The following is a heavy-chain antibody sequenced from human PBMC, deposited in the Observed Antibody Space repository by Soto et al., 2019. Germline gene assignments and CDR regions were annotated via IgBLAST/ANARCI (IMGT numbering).Heavy chain of an antibody. D-gene: IGHD6-19*01. Sequence: SETLSLTCTVSGGSISTYYWNWIRQPAGKRLEWLGRIYTSGYTKYNPSLKSRVTMSLDTSKRQFSLKLSTVTAADTAVYYCARETVAGTDNWFDPWGQGILVTVSS. CDR3: ARETVAGTDNWFDP. CDR1: GGSISTYY. CDR2: IYTSGYT. V-gene: IGHV4-4*07. J-gene: IGHJ5*02.